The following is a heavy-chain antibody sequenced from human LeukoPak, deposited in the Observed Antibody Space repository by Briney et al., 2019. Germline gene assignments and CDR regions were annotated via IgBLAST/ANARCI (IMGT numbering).Heavy chain of an antibody. D-gene: IGHD6-13*01. CDR2: ISYDGSNK. J-gene: IGHJ5*02. CDR1: GFTFSSYA. CDR3: ARARLQQLVIPNWFDP. Sequence: GGSLRLSCAASGFTFSSYAMHWVRQAPGKGLEWVAVISYDGSNKYYADSVKGRFTISRDNSKNTLYLQINSLRAEDTAVYYCARARLQQLVIPNWFDPWGQGTLVTVSS. V-gene: IGHV3-30*04.